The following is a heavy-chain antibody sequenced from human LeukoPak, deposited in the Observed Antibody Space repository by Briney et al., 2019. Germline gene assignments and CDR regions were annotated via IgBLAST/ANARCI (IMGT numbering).Heavy chain of an antibody. CDR1: GYSISRGYY. D-gene: IGHD3-10*01. Sequence: PSETLSLTCGVSGYSISRGYYWAWLWQPPGKGLEWIGTIYHTGSTYYTPSLGSRVTISVDTSKNEFSLNLNSVTAADTAVYYCARAGWIITSGIDYWGQGALVTVSS. J-gene: IGHJ4*02. CDR3: ARAGWIITSGIDY. V-gene: IGHV4-38-2*01. CDR2: IYHTGST.